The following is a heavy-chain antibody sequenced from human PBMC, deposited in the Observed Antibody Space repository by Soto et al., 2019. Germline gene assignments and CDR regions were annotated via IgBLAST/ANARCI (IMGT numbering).Heavy chain of an antibody. J-gene: IGHJ6*02. Sequence: EVQLVESGGGLIQPGGSLRLSCAASGFNVSSNFMNWVRQAPGKGLEWVSVIYSGGWTYYADSVRGRFTISRDKSKNTVHVQMNSLRAEDTAVYYCAREKYGMDVWGQGTTVTVSS. CDR1: GFNVSSNF. CDR2: IYSGGWT. V-gene: IGHV3-53*01. CDR3: AREKYGMDV.